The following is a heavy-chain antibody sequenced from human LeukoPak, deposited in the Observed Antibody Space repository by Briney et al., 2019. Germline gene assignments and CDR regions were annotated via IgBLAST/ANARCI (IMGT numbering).Heavy chain of an antibody. D-gene: IGHD3-10*01. J-gene: IGHJ4*02. V-gene: IGHV3-74*01. Sequence: PGGSLRLSCAASGFTVSSNEMSWVRQAPGKGLEWVSRINSDGSSTNYADSVKGRFTISRDNAKNTLHLQMNSLRAEDTAVYYCARGARGSGTASDYWGQGTLVTVSS. CDR3: ARGARGSGTASDY. CDR1: GFTVSSNE. CDR2: INSDGSST.